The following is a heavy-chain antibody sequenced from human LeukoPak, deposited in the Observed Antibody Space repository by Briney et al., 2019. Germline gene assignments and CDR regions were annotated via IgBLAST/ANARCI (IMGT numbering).Heavy chain of an antibody. CDR2: MNPNSGNT. Sequence: ASVKVSCKASGYTFTSYDINWVRQATGQGLEWMGWMNPNSGNTGYAQKFQGRVTMTRNTSISTAYMELSSLRSEDTAVYYCARGRRPRSSGYYQYYFDYWGQGTLVTVSS. CDR3: ARGRRPRSSGYYQYYFDY. D-gene: IGHD3-22*01. J-gene: IGHJ4*02. CDR1: GYTFTSYD. V-gene: IGHV1-8*01.